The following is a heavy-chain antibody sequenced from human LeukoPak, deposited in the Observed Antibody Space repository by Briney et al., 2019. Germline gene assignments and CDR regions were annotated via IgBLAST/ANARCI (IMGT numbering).Heavy chain of an antibody. Sequence: SVKVSCKASGGTFSSYAISWVRQAPGQGLEWMGGFIPIFGTANYAQKFQGRVTITADESTSTAYMELSSLRSEDTAVYYCARVVNQLLWGGPFDYWGQGTLVTVSS. CDR2: FIPIFGTA. D-gene: IGHD2-2*01. J-gene: IGHJ4*02. V-gene: IGHV1-69*13. CDR3: ARVVNQLLWGGPFDY. CDR1: GGTFSSYA.